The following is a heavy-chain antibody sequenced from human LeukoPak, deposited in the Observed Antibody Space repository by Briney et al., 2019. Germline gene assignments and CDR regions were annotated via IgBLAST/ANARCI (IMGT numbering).Heavy chain of an antibody. CDR1: GYTFTSYS. D-gene: IGHD3-9*01. V-gene: IGHV1-18*01. CDR2: ISGYNGNT. J-gene: IGHJ4*02. Sequence: ASVKVSCKASGYTFTSYSISWVRQAPGQGLEWMGWISGYNGNTNYAQNLQGRVTMTTDTSTSTDYMELRSLRSDDTAVYYCARDRPGGLRYFDWLSYWGQGTLVTVSS. CDR3: ARDRPGGLRYFDWLSY.